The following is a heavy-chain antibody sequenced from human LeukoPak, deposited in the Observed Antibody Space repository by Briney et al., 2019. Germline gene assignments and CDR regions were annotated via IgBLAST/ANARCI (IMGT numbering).Heavy chain of an antibody. CDR2: IYPGDSDT. J-gene: IGHJ4*02. Sequence: TRGESLRISCKGSGYSFTTYWIGWVRQMPGKGLEWMGIIYPGDSDTRYSPSFQGQVTISADKSISTAYLQWSSLKASDTAMYYCARRASCSSSPYYFDYWGQGTLVTVSS. V-gene: IGHV5-51*01. CDR1: GYSFTTYW. CDR3: ARRASCSSSPYYFDY. D-gene: IGHD6-13*01.